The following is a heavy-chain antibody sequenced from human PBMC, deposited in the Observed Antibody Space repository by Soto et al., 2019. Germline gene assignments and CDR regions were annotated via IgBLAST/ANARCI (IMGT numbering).Heavy chain of an antibody. CDR1: GGTFSTYT. V-gene: IGHV1-69*08. J-gene: IGHJ4*02. Sequence: ASVKVSCKASGGTFSTYTISWVRQAPGQGPEWMGRIIPILNSVNYAQKFQGRVTITADKTTSTAYMELSSLRSEDTAVYYCVRDSPIGSTFSGYDGIDYWGQGTLVTV. CDR3: VRDSPIGSTFSGYDGIDY. CDR2: IIPILNSV. D-gene: IGHD5-12*01.